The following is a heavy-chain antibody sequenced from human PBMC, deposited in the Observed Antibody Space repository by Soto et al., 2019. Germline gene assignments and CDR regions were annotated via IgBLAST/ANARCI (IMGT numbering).Heavy chain of an antibody. D-gene: IGHD6-19*01. V-gene: IGHV4-34*01. J-gene: IGHJ1*01. Sequence: QPPGKGLEWIGEINHSGSTNYNPSLKSRVTISVDTSKNQFSLKLSSVTAADTAVYCCARERNSSGWYGGYFQHWGQGTPVTVSS. CDR2: INHSGST. CDR3: ARERNSSGWYGGYFQH.